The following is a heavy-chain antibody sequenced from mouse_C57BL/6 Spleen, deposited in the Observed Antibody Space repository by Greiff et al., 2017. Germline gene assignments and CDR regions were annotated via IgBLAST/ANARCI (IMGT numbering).Heavy chain of an antibody. D-gene: IGHD2-12*01. Sequence: VKLQESGPELVRPGASVKLSCKAPGYTFTSHWMQWVRQRPGQGLEWIGAIFPGRGSTYYNEKFKGNATLTVDTSSSTAYMQLSSLTAEDSAVFFCARGDDYRSADWGQGTLVTVSA. CDR2: IFPGRGST. V-gene: IGHV1-56*01. CDR3: ARGDDYRSAD. J-gene: IGHJ3*01. CDR1: GYTFTSHW.